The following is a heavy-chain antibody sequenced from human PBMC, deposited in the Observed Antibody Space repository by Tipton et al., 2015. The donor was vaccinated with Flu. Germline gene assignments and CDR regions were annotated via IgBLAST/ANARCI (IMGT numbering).Heavy chain of an antibody. J-gene: IGHJ2*01. Sequence: LRLTCTVSGGSISSRSYYWGWIRQPPGKGLEWIGSIYYSGSTYNNPSLTSRVTISVDTSKNQFSLKLSSVTAADTAVYYCARDFRVLTRYFDLWGRGTLVSVSS. D-gene: IGHD3-10*01. V-gene: IGHV4-39*07. CDR3: ARDFRVLTRYFDL. CDR2: IYYSGST. CDR1: GGSISSRSYY.